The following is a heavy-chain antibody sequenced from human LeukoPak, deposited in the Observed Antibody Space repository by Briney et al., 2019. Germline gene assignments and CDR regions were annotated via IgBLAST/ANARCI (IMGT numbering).Heavy chain of an antibody. Sequence: GGSLRLSCAASGFTFSSYAMHWVRQAPGKGLEWVAVISYDGSNKYYADSVKGRFTISRDNSKNTLYLQMNSLRAEDTAVYYCARDRFGYDSSGWPARLDYWGQGTLVTVSS. CDR1: GFTFSSYA. V-gene: IGHV3-30-3*01. CDR2: ISYDGSNK. D-gene: IGHD3-22*01. J-gene: IGHJ4*02. CDR3: ARDRFGYDSSGWPARLDY.